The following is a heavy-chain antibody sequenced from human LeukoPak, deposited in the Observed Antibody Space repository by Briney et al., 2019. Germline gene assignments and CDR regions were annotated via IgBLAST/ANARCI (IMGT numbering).Heavy chain of an antibody. V-gene: IGHV4-34*01. J-gene: IGHJ3*02. CDR2: INHSGST. CDR1: GGSFSGYY. CDR3: ARYWGWIVVVPAAIRRVTDAFDI. Sequence: SATLSLTCAVYGGSFSGYYWSWIRQPPGKGLEWIGEINHSGSTNYNPSLKSRVTISVDTSKNQFSLKLSSVTAADTAVYYCARYWGWIVVVPAAIRRVTDAFDIWGQGTMVTVSS. D-gene: IGHD2-2*02.